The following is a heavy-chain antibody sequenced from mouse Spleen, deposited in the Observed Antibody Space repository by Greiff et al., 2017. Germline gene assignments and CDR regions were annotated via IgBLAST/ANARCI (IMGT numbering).Heavy chain of an antibody. CDR1: GFTFSDYG. J-gene: IGHJ1*01. Sequence: EVKVVESGGGLVKPGGSLKLSCAASGFTFSDYGMHWVRQAPEKGLEWVAYISSGSSTIYYADTVKGRFTISRDNAKNTLFLQMTSLRSEDTAMYYCARGRRGYFDVWGAGTTVTVSS. D-gene: IGHD2-12*01. CDR2: ISSGSSTI. CDR3: ARGRRGYFDV. V-gene: IGHV5-17*01.